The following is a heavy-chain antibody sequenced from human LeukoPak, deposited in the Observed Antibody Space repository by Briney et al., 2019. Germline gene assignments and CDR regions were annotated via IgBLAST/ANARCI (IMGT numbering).Heavy chain of an antibody. V-gene: IGHV3-66*01. J-gene: IGHJ5*02. CDR2: IYSGGST. D-gene: IGHD3-22*01. Sequence: GGSLRLSCAASGFTFSSNYMSWVRQAPGKGLEWVSVIYSGGSTYYADSVKGRFTISRDNSKNTLYLQMNSLRAEDTAVYYCARDPIAMIIPNAAWGQGTLVTVSS. CDR3: ARDPIAMIIPNAA. CDR1: GFTFSSNY.